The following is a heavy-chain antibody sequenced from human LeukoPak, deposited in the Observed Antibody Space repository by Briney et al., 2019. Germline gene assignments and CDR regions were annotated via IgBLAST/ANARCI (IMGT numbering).Heavy chain of an antibody. CDR2: ISSSSTI. CDR3: ARDGYRDY. J-gene: IGHJ4*02. CDR1: GFTFSSYS. D-gene: IGHD5-18*01. V-gene: IGHV3-48*01. Sequence: GGSLRLSCAASGFTFSSYSMNWVRQAPGKGLEWVSSISSSSTIYYADSVKGRFTISRDNAKNSLYLQMNSLRAEDTAVYYCARDGYRDYWGQGTLVTVSS.